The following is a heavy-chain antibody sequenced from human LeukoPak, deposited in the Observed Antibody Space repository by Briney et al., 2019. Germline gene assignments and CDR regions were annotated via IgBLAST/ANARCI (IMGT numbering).Heavy chain of an antibody. CDR2: IYYSGST. J-gene: IGHJ4*02. CDR1: GGSISSSSYY. Sequence: SETLSLTCTVSGGSISSSSYYWGWIRQPPGKGLEWIGSIYYSGSTYYNPSLKSRVTISVDTSKNQFSLKLSSVTAADTAVYYCARDCVRGGDPSGDYWGQGTLVTVSS. CDR3: ARDCVRGGDPSGDY. V-gene: IGHV4-39*02. D-gene: IGHD2-21*02.